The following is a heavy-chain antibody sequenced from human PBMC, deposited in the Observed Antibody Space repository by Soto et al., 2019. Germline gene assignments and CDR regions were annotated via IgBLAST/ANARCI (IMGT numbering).Heavy chain of an antibody. J-gene: IGHJ4*02. CDR3: PRNQRLRPTQSPLDY. Sequence: PGESLKISCKGSGYSFTTYWIAWVRQMPGKGLEWMGIIYPGDSDTRYSPSSQGQVTISVDKSISTAYLQWSSLQASDTAMYYCPRNQRLRPTQSPLDYWCPGTLVTVSS. V-gene: IGHV5-51*01. CDR1: GYSFTTYW. D-gene: IGHD2-15*01. CDR2: IYPGDSDT.